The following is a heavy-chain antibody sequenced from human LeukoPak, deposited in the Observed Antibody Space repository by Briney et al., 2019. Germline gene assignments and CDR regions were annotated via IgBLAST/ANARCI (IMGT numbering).Heavy chain of an antibody. J-gene: IGHJ4*02. CDR1: GGTFSSYA. CDR2: IIPILGIA. CDR3: ARDVKYCSSTSCYYFDY. D-gene: IGHD2-2*01. Sequence: SVKVSCKASGGTFSSYAISWVRQAPGQGLEWMGRIIPILGIANYAQKFQGRVTITADKSTSTAYMELSSLRSEDTAVHYCARDVKYCSSTSCYYFDYWGQGTLVTVSA. V-gene: IGHV1-69*04.